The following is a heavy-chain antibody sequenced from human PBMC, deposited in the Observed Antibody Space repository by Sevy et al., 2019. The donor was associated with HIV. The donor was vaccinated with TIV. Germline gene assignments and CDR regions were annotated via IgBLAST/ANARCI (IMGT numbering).Heavy chain of an antibody. CDR1: GFIFGDYY. Sequence: GGSLRLSCAASGFIFGDYYISWIRQAPGKGREWVSYIGGSGNTIYSTDSVKGRFTISRDNAKDSLYLQMNSLRAEDTAVYYCARAGGSWALRYWGQGSLVTVSS. CDR3: ARAGGSWALRY. J-gene: IGHJ4*02. D-gene: IGHD1-26*01. V-gene: IGHV3-11*01. CDR2: IGGSGNTI.